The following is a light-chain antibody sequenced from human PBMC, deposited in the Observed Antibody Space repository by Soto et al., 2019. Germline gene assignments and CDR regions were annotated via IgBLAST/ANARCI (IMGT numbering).Light chain of an antibody. V-gene: IGLV2-23*01. Sequence: QSALTQPASVSGSPGQSITISCTGTSNDVGSYNLVSWYQQHPGKAPKLMIYEGSKRPSGVSNRFSGSKSGNTASLTISGLQAEDEADYYCCSYAGSRTVVFGGGTKLTVL. CDR2: EGS. CDR1: SNDVGSYNL. J-gene: IGLJ2*01. CDR3: CSYAGSRTVV.